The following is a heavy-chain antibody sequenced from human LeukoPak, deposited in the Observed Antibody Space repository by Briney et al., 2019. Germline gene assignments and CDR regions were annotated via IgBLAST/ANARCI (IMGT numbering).Heavy chain of an antibody. D-gene: IGHD5-24*01. V-gene: IGHV4-59*01. CDR2: IYYSGST. Sequence: SETLSLTCTVSGGCISSYYWSWIRQPPGKGLEWIGYIYYSGSTNYNPSLKSRVTISVDTSKNQFSLKLSSVTAADTAVYYCARATAGDAFDIWGQGTMVTVSS. CDR1: GGCISSYY. J-gene: IGHJ3*02. CDR3: ARATAGDAFDI.